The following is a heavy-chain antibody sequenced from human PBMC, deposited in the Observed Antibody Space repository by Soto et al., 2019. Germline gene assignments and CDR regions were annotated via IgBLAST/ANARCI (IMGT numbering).Heavy chain of an antibody. CDR2: IIPIYGTA. D-gene: IGHD5-12*01. Sequence: QVQLVQSGAEVQKPGSSVTVSCKASGGTFSSYAISWVRQAPGQGHEWMGGIIPIYGTANYAQKVQGRVTITADDSTSTAYMQLSSLRSEDTAVYYCARGYGMATITGGFDYWGQGTLVTVSS. CDR1: GGTFSSYA. J-gene: IGHJ4*01. CDR3: ARGYGMATITGGFDY. V-gene: IGHV1-69*01.